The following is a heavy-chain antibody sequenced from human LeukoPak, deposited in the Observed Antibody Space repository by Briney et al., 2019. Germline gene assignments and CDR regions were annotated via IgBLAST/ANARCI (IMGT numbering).Heavy chain of an antibody. Sequence: GGSLRLSCAASGFTFSSYGMHWVRQAPGKGLEWVAFIRYDGSNKYYADSVKGRFTISRDNSKNTLYLQMNSLRAEDTAVYYCAKDRAEQLVRGSGFVDYWGQGTLVTVSS. CDR3: AKDRAEQLVRGSGFVDY. V-gene: IGHV3-30*02. CDR2: IRYDGSNK. CDR1: GFTFSSYG. D-gene: IGHD6-6*01. J-gene: IGHJ4*02.